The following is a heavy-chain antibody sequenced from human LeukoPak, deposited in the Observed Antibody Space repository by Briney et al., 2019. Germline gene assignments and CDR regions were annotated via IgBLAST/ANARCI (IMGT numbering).Heavy chain of an antibody. V-gene: IGHV4-59*01. J-gene: IGHJ6*03. D-gene: IGHD6-6*01. CDR2: IYYSGST. CDR1: GGSISSYY. CDR3: ARDTSSSRLGYYMDV. Sequence: SQTLSLTCTVSGGSISSYYWSWIRQPPGKGLEWNGYIYYSGSTNYNPSLKSRVTISVDTSKNQFSLKLSSVTAADTAVYYCARDTSSSRLGYYMDVWGKGTTVTVSS.